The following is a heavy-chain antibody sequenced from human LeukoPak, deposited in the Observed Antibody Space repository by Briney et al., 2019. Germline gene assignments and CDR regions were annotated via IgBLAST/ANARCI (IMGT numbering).Heavy chain of an antibody. D-gene: IGHD1-26*01. CDR1: TDSITSNW. J-gene: IGHJ4*02. CDR3: AKEIVGAPTPGAY. CDR2: VHKSGST. Sequence: SETLSLTCAVSTDSITSNWWSWVRQPPGKGLEWFGEVHKSGSTNYYPSLQSRVTISIDKSKNQIALELTSVTAADTAVYYCAKEIVGAPTPGAYWGQGILVTVSS. V-gene: IGHV4-4*02.